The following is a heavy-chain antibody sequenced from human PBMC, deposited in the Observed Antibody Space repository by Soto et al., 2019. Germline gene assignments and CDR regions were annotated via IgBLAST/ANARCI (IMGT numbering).Heavy chain of an antibody. Sequence: QVQLVQSGAEVKKPGASVKVSCKASGYTFTSYGISWVRQAPGQGLERMGWISAYNGNTNYAQKLQGRVTMTTDTSKSTAYMELRSLRSDDTAGYYCARVKIAAPYYYYGMDVWGQGTTVTVSS. D-gene: IGHD6-25*01. CDR3: ARVKIAAPYYYYGMDV. CDR2: ISAYNGNT. CDR1: GYTFTSYG. V-gene: IGHV1-18*01. J-gene: IGHJ6*02.